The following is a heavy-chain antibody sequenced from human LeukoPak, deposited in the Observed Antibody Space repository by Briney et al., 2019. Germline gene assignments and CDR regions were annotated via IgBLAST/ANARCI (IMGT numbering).Heavy chain of an antibody. D-gene: IGHD1-26*01. CDR2: INSDGSST. CDR3: ARALGSSSDY. Sequence: GGSLRLSCAASGLTFSNVWMNWVRQAPGKGLAWVSRINSDGSSTSYADSVKGRFTISRDNAKNTLYLQMNSLRAEDTAVYYCARALGSSSDYWGQGTLVTVSS. V-gene: IGHV3-74*01. J-gene: IGHJ4*02. CDR1: GLTFSNVW.